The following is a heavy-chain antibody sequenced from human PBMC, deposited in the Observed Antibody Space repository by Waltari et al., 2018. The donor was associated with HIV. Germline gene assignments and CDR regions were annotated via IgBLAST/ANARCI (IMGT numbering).Heavy chain of an antibody. V-gene: IGHV1-69*01. J-gene: IGHJ3*02. CDR1: GGTFSNSA. CDR2: CIPIFGSP. Sequence: QVQPVQSGAEVKKPGSSVKVSCKASGGTFSNSAINWVRQAPGQGLEWMGGCIPIFGSPNYAQKFQGRVTITADESTSTVSMKLSSLRSEDTAVYYCASASRDTAMGAFDIWGQGTMVTVSS. CDR3: ASASRDTAMGAFDI. D-gene: IGHD5-18*01.